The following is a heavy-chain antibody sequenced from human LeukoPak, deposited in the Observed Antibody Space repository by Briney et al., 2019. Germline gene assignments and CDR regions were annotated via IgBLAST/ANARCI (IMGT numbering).Heavy chain of an antibody. D-gene: IGHD3-22*01. CDR2: IYYSGST. CDR3: ARDLKDYYDSSGYLPFGY. V-gene: IGHV4-30-4*01. CDR1: GGAISSGDYY. J-gene: IGHJ4*02. Sequence: SQTLSLTCTVSGGAISSGDYYWSWIRQPPGKGLEWLRYIYYSGSTYYNPSLKSRVTISVDTPKNQFSLKLTSATTADTAEYYCARDLKDYYDSSGYLPFGYWGQGTLVTVSS.